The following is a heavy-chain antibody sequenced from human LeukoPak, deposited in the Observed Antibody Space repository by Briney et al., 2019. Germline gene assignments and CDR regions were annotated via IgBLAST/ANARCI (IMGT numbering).Heavy chain of an antibody. Sequence: GGSLRLSCAASGFTFDDYAMHWVRQAPGKGLEWVSLINWDGGATYYADSVKGRFTISRDNRKNSLYLHMTRLRAVDTAFYYCTKGRSSGYSDGFDYWGQGTLVTVSS. CDR1: GFTFDDYA. D-gene: IGHD3-22*01. CDR2: INWDGGAT. V-gene: IGHV3-43D*03. J-gene: IGHJ4*02. CDR3: TKGRSSGYSDGFDY.